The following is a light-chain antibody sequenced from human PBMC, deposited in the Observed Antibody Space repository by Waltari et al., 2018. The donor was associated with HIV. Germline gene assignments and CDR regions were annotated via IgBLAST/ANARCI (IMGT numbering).Light chain of an antibody. J-gene: IGKJ2*01. CDR2: WAS. CDR3: QQYYSRPPT. CDR1: QSVFYSSNNKNY. Sequence: DIVMTQSPDSLAVSLGERATINCKSSQSVFYSSNNKNYLAWYQRKPGQPPKLLIYWASTRESGVPDRFSGSGSGTDFSRTISSLQAEDVAVYYCQQYYSRPPTFGQGTKLEIK. V-gene: IGKV4-1*01.